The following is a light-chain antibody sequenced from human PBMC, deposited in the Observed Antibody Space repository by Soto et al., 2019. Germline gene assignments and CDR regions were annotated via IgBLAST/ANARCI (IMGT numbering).Light chain of an antibody. Sequence: DIQMTQSPSTLSASVGDRVTITCRASQSISSWLAWYQQKPGKAPKLLIYKASSLESGVPSRFSGSGSGTEFTLTISSLQPDDFATYYYQHLEFGQGTKVEIK. CDR3: QHLE. V-gene: IGKV1-5*03. CDR1: QSISSW. CDR2: KAS. J-gene: IGKJ1*01.